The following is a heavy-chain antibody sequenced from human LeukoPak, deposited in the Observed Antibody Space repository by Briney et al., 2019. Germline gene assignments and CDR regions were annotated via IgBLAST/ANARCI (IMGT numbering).Heavy chain of an antibody. V-gene: IGHV3-30*02. CDR2: IRYDGSNK. J-gene: IGHJ4*02. Sequence: GGSLRLSCAASGFTFSSYGMHWVRQAPGKGLEWMAFIRYDGSNKYYADSVKGRFTISRDNSKNTLYLQMNSLRAEDTAVYYCAKRMDIVVVPAADFDYWGQGTLVTVSS. D-gene: IGHD2-2*03. CDR1: GFTFSSYG. CDR3: AKRMDIVVVPAADFDY.